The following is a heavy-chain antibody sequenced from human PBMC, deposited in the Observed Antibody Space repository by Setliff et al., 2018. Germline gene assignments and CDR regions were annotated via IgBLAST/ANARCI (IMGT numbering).Heavy chain of an antibody. J-gene: IGHJ4*02. CDR3: ATRLGDF. CDR2: IKRKSDGGTT. Sequence: GGSLRLSCAASGFTFSNAWMSWVRQAPGKGLEWVGRIKRKSDGGTTDYAAPVKGRFTISRDDSKNTLYLQMNSLKTEDTAVYFCATRLGDFWGQGTLVTVSS. CDR1: GFTFSNAW. V-gene: IGHV3-15*01.